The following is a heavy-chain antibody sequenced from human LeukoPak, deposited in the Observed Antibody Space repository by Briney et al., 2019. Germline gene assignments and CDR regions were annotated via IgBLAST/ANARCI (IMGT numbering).Heavy chain of an antibody. V-gene: IGHV3-64D*06. Sequence: GGSLRLSCSASGFTFSNYAMHWVRQAPGKGLEYVSAISSNGGSTYYADSVKGRFTISRDNSKNTLYLQMSSLRAEDTAVYYCLKDRSGYNSSWYGRWNWFDPWGQGTLVTVSS. CDR2: ISSNGGST. J-gene: IGHJ5*02. D-gene: IGHD6-13*01. CDR3: LKDRSGYNSSWYGRWNWFDP. CDR1: GFTFSNYA.